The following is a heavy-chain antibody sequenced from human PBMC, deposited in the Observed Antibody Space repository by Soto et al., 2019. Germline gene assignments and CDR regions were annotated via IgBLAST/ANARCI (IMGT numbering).Heavy chain of an antibody. CDR1: GFTFGSYW. J-gene: IGHJ4*01. CDR3: ARASGYGSGTSVNHDLDY. V-gene: IGHV3-7*01. Sequence: EVQLEESEGGLVQPGGSLRLSCAASGFTFGSYWMSWVRQAPGKGLEWLATIKWDASEKKYVDSVKGRFTMSRDNAKNSLYLQMDTLRAEDTAVYYCARASGYGSGTSVNHDLDYWGHGTLVTVSS. CDR2: IKWDASEK. D-gene: IGHD3-10*01.